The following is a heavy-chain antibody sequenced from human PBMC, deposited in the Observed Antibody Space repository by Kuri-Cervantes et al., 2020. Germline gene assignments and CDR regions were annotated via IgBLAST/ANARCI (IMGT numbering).Heavy chain of an antibody. CDR3: ARVGGPEYYFDY. CDR1: GGSISSSNW. Sequence: GSLRLSCAVSGGSISSSNWWSWVRQPPGKGLEWIGEIYHSGSTNYNPSLKSRVTISVDKSKNQFSLKLSSVTAADTAVYYCARVGGPEYYFDYWGQGTLVTVSS. J-gene: IGHJ4*02. CDR2: IYHSGST. D-gene: IGHD3-16*01. V-gene: IGHV4-4*02.